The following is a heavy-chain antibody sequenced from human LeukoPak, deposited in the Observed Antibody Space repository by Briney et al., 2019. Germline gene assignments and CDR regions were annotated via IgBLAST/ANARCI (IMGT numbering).Heavy chain of an antibody. J-gene: IGHJ4*02. CDR3: AREAAWPDN. D-gene: IGHD6-13*01. V-gene: IGHV1-18*01. CDR2: ISAYNGNT. CDR1: GYIFSTYG. Sequence: GASVKVSCKASGYIFSTYGINWVRQAPGQGLEWMGWISAYNGNTNYAQKLQGRVTMTTDTSTSTVYMELRSLRSDDTAVYYCAREAAWPDNWGQGTLVTVSS.